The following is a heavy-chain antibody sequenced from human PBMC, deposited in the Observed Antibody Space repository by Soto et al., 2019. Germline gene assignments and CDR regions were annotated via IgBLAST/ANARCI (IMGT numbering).Heavy chain of an antibody. D-gene: IGHD5-12*01. CDR3: AKDFLVPRIVATIARSHFDY. CDR1: GFTFSSYG. CDR2: ISYDGSNK. V-gene: IGHV3-30*18. J-gene: IGHJ4*02. Sequence: GGSLRLSCAASGFTFSSYGMHWVRQAPGKGLEGVAVISYDGSNKYYADSVKGRFTISRDNSKNTLYLQMNSLRAEDTAVYYCAKDFLVPRIVATIARSHFDYWGQGTLVTVSS.